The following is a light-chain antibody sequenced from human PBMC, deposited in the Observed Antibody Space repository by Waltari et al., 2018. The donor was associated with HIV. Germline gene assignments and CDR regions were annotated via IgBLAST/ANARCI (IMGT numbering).Light chain of an antibody. V-gene: IGKV1-9*01. CDR3: QQVNGYPLT. Sequence: DIQLTQSPSFLSASIGDRVTITCRASQNIYSYLVWYQQKTGRAPQVLIYGTSTLQSGVPSRFSGSGSGTEFALTITNLQPDDFATYYCQQVNGYPLTFGGGTKVEIK. CDR1: QNIYSY. J-gene: IGKJ4*01. CDR2: GTS.